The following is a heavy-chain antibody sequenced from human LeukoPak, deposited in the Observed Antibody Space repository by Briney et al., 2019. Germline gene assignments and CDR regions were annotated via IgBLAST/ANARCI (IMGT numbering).Heavy chain of an antibody. D-gene: IGHD3-22*01. J-gene: IGHJ5*02. CDR2: IIPIFGTA. Sequence: SVKVSCTASGGTFSSYAISWVRQAPGQGLEWMGGIIPIFGTANYAQKFQGRVTITADESTSTAYMELSSLRSEDTAVYYCARSGLTMIVPHHFDPWGQGTLVTVSS. CDR1: GGTFSSYA. V-gene: IGHV1-69*13. CDR3: ARSGLTMIVPHHFDP.